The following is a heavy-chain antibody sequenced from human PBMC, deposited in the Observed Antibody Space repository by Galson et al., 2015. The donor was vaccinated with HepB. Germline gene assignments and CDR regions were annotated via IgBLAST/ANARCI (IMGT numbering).Heavy chain of an antibody. CDR2: INPNDGSA. Sequence: SVKVSCKASGYTLTSYYIHWVRQAPGQGLEWMGIINPNDGSATYAQKFQGRVTMTRDTSTSTGYMELSSLKSEDTAVYYCAKAAQFLGSYDYWGQGTLVTAYS. D-gene: IGHD1-26*01. V-gene: IGHV1-46*01. J-gene: IGHJ4*02. CDR1: GYTLTSYY. CDR3: AKAAQFLGSYDY.